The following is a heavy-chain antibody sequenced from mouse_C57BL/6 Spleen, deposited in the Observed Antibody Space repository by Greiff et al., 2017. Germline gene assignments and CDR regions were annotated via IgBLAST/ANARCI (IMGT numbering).Heavy chain of an antibody. Sequence: EVHLVESGTVLARPGASVKMSCKTSGYTFTSYWMHWVKQRPGQGLEWIGAIYPGNSDTSYNQKFKGKAKLTAVTSASTAYMELSSLTNEDSAVYYCTREEVTTGIFDYWGQGTTLTVSS. J-gene: IGHJ2*01. D-gene: IGHD1-1*01. CDR1: GYTFTSYW. CDR2: IYPGNSDT. V-gene: IGHV1-5*01. CDR3: TREEVTTGIFDY.